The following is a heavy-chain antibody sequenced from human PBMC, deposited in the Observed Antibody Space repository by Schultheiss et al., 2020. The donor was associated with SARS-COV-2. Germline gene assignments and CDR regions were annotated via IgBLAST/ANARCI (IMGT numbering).Heavy chain of an antibody. CDR2: INHSGST. Sequence: SETLSLTCTVSGGSISSGGYYWSWIRQHPGKGLEWIGEINHSGSTNYNPSLKSRVTISVDTSKNQFSLKLSSVTAADTAVYYCASGRRITIFGVIIIRGGRFDYWGQGTLVTVSS. D-gene: IGHD3-3*01. CDR3: ASGRRITIFGVIIIRGGRFDY. V-gene: IGHV4-39*07. J-gene: IGHJ4*02. CDR1: GGSISSGGYY.